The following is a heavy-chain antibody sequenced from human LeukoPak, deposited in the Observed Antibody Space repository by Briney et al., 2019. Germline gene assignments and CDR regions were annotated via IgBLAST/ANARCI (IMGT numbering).Heavy chain of an antibody. CDR1: GFNFGGSP. Sequence: GGYLKLSCAASGFNFGGSPMHWVRQASGKGLEWVGRIRSKNNNYTTGYAASVKGRFIISRDDSRNMSYLQMNNLKTEDTAVYYCQAYYYYYMDVWGKGTTVTVSS. V-gene: IGHV3-73*01. CDR3: QAYYYYYMDV. CDR2: IRSKNNNYTT. J-gene: IGHJ6*03.